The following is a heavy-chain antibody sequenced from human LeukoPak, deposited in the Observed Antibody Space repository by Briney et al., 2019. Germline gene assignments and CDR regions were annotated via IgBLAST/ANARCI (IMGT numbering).Heavy chain of an antibody. V-gene: IGHV3-9*01. CDR1: GFTFDDYA. CDR2: ISWNRGSI. D-gene: IGHD5-24*01. Sequence: GRSLRLSCAASGFTFDDYAMHWVRQAPGKGMEWVSGISWNRGSIVYADSVKGRFTISRDNAKNSLYLQMNSLTAEDAAMYYCARRYMATSAEDFDYWGQGTLVTVSA. CDR3: ARRYMATSAEDFDY. J-gene: IGHJ4*02.